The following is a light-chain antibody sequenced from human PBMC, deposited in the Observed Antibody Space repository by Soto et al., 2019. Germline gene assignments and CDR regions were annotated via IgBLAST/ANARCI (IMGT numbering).Light chain of an antibody. CDR2: DAS. CDR1: QSVSSHF. J-gene: IGKJ1*01. V-gene: IGKV3-20*01. CDR3: RHTGNSPGT. Sequence: EIVLTQSPGTLSLSPGERVTLSCRASQSVSSHFLAWYQQKPGQAPRLLIYDASSRATGIPDRFSGSGSGTDFTHTISRVEPEDFAVYYCRHTGNSPGTFGKGTKVDIK.